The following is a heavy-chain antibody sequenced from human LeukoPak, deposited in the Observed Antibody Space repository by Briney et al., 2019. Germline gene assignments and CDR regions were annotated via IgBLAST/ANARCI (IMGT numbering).Heavy chain of an antibody. J-gene: IGHJ6*04. CDR1: GYTFRNYY. Sequence: GASVKVSCKASGYTFRNYYMHWVRQAPGQGLEWMGWINPNTGGTNYAQKFQGRVTLTRDTSISTAYMELSRLRSGDTAVFYCARVRDTATMDVWGKGTTVTISS. D-gene: IGHD5-18*01. CDR3: ARVRDTATMDV. CDR2: INPNTGGT. V-gene: IGHV1-2*02.